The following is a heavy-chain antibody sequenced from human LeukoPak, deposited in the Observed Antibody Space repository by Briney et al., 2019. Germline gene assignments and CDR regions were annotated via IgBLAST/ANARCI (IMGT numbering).Heavy chain of an antibody. Sequence: SETLSLTCTVSGGSISSYYWSWIRQPPGKGLEWIGYIYYSGSTNYNPSLKSRVTISVDTSKNQFSLKLSSVTAADTAVYYCARLIPEYYYGMDVWGQGTTVTVSS. V-gene: IGHV4-59*08. CDR3: ARLIPEYYYGMDV. CDR1: GGSISSYY. J-gene: IGHJ6*02. D-gene: IGHD3-16*02. CDR2: IYYSGST.